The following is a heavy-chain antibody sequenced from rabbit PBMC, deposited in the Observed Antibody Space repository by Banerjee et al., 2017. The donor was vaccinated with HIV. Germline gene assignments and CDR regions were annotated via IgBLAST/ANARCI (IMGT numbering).Heavy chain of an antibody. J-gene: IGHJ4*01. CDR1: GFDFSNYG. V-gene: IGHV1S45*01. Sequence: QEHLVESGGGLVQPGGSLKVSCKASGFDFSNYGVSWVRQAPGKGLEWIGCIYTGSGSTYYASWAKGRFTISKTSSTTVTLQMTSLTAADTATYFCARSTSGYDIGDLWGPGTWSPS. CDR2: IYTGSGST. CDR3: ARSTSGYDIGDL. D-gene: IGHD1-1*01.